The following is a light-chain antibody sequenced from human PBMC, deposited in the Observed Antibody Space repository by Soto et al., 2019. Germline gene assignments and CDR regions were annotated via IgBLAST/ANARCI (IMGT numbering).Light chain of an antibody. Sequence: EIRLTQFPATVSASPGEGATLSCRAAHDVTTNFAWYQLKRGQPPRLLIYDISTRATGVPARFSGSGSGTEFTLSISGLQSEDFAVYFCQQYNNWPFSFGQGRRLEIK. CDR3: QQYNNWPFS. CDR2: DIS. CDR1: HDVTTN. V-gene: IGKV3-15*01. J-gene: IGKJ5*01.